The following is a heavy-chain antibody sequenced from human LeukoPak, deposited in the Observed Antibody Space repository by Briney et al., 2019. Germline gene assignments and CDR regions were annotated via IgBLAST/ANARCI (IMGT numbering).Heavy chain of an antibody. CDR2: IYYSEST. CDR3: ARHGRYFDLVDV. J-gene: IGHJ6*02. D-gene: IGHD3-9*01. Sequence: SETLSLTCTVSGGSISSYYWSWIRQPPGKGLEWIGYIYYSESTNYNPSLKSRVTISVDTSKNQFSLKLSSVTAADTAVYYCARHGRYFDLVDVWGQGTTVTVSS. V-gene: IGHV4-59*08. CDR1: GGSISSYY.